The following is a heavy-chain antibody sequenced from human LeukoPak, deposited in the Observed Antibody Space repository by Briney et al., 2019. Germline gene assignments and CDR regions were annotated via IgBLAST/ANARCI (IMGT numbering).Heavy chain of an antibody. Sequence: PSETLSLTCAVYGASFSDYYWSWVRQPPGKGLEWIGEINHSGSTNYNPSLKSRVSISVDTSKNQFSLKLSSVTAADTAVYYCARGTVVVPAAIHYYYYGMDVWGQGTTVTVSS. CDR2: INHSGST. CDR3: ARGTVVVPAAIHYYYYGMDV. D-gene: IGHD2-2*01. J-gene: IGHJ6*02. CDR1: GASFSDYY. V-gene: IGHV4-34*01.